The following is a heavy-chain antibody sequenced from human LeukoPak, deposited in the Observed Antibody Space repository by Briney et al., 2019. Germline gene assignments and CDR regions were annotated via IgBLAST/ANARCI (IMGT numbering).Heavy chain of an antibody. V-gene: IGHV3-9*01. CDR2: ISWNSGSI. D-gene: IGHD2-15*01. Sequence: GGSLRLSCEASGFTFDDYGMHWVRQAPGKGLEWVSGISWNSGSIGYADSVKGRFTISRDNAKNSLYLQMNSLRAEDTALYYCAKDGSPVEWGQGTLVTVSS. CDR3: AKDGSPVE. J-gene: IGHJ4*02. CDR1: GFTFDDYG.